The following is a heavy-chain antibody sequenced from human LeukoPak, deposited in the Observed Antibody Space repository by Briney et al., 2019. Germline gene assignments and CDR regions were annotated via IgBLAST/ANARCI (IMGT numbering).Heavy chain of an antibody. CDR2: IKSDGSST. CDR1: RFSFSSYW. Sequence: GGSLRLSCAASRFSFSSYWMHWVPQPPGKGLVWVSRIKSDGSSTTYAASVQGRFTISRDNAKNTLYLQMNSLRGEDTAVYYCASDRSYAMDVWGQGTTVTISS. J-gene: IGHJ6*02. V-gene: IGHV3-74*01. CDR3: ASDRSYAMDV.